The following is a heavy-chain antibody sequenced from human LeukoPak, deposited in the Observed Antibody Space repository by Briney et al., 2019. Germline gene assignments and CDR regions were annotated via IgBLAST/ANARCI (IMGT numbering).Heavy chain of an antibody. D-gene: IGHD3-16*01. CDR1: GFNFTSYW. CDR3: GRIRLGEFY. V-gene: IGHV3-7*01. J-gene: IGHJ4*02. CDR2: IKQDGSEK. Sequence: GSLRLSCAASGFNFTSYWMSLVRQAPGKGLEWVANIKQDGSEKYYVDSVKGRFTISRDNAKNSLYLQMNSLRAEDTAVYYCGRIRLGEFYWGQGTLVTVSS.